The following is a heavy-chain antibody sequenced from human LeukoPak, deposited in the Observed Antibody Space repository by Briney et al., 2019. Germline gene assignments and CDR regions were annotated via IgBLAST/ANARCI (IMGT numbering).Heavy chain of an antibody. V-gene: IGHV1-2*02. Sequence: ASVKVSCKASGYTFTGYYMHWVRQAPGQGLEWMGWIDPNTGGTNYAQNFQGRVTMTRDTSISTAYMELSRLRSDDTALYYCARSEMADYWGQGTLVTVSS. CDR2: IDPNTGGT. D-gene: IGHD1-14*01. CDR1: GYTFTGYY. J-gene: IGHJ4*02. CDR3: ARSEMADY.